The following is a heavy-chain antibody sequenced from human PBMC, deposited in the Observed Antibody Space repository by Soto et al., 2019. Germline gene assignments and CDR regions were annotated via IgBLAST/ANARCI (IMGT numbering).Heavy chain of an antibody. CDR2: ISYDGSNK. J-gene: IGHJ4*02. Sequence: QVQLVESGGGVVQPGRSLRLSCAASGFTFSSYGMHWVRQAPGKGLEWVAVISYDGSNKYYADSVKGRFTISRDNSKNTLYLQMNSLRAEDTAVYYCAKDRSSSWLRYYFDYWGQGTLVTVSS. CDR1: GFTFSSYG. D-gene: IGHD6-13*01. CDR3: AKDRSSSWLRYYFDY. V-gene: IGHV3-30*18.